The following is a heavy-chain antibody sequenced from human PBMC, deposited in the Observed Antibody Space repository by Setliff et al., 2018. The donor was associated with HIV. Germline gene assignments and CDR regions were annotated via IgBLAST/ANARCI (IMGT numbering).Heavy chain of an antibody. CDR1: GYTFTTHY. CDR2: INTESGNT. V-gene: IGHV1-2*02. Sequence: ASVKVSCKASGYTFTTHYIHWVRQAPGQGLQWMGWINTESGNTNFAQKFEGRVALTRDTSISTAYMDLRRLRSDDTAVYFCASGRGIYGSGALEAYDIWGQGTMVTVSS. J-gene: IGHJ3*02. D-gene: IGHD3-10*01. CDR3: ASGRGIYGSGALEAYDI.